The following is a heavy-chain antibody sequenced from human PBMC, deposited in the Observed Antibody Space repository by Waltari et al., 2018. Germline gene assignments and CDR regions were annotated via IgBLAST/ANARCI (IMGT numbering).Heavy chain of an antibody. J-gene: IGHJ6*02. CDR1: GGTFSSYA. V-gene: IGHV1-69*04. D-gene: IGHD3-3*01. CDR2: IIPILGIA. Sequence: QVQLVQSGAEVKKPGSSVKVSCKASGGTFSSYAISWVRQAPGQGLEWMGRIIPILGIANYAQKFQGRVTITADKSTSTAYMELSSLRSEDTAVYYCARDSTTIFGVVIPPVRHNYYYYGMDVWGQGTTVTVSS. CDR3: ARDSTTIFGVVIPPVRHNYYYYGMDV.